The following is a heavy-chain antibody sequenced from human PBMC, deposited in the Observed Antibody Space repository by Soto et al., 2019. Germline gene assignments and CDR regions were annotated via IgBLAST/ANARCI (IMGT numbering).Heavy chain of an antibody. D-gene: IGHD4-17*01. Sequence: QLQLQESGSGLVKPSQTLSLTCAVSGGSISSGGYSWSWIRQPPGKGLEWIGYIYHSGSTYYNPSLKSRVTISVDRSKNQFSLKLSSVTAADTAVYYCASRDYGDYVFRTWGQGTLVTGSS. CDR3: ASRDYGDYVFRT. V-gene: IGHV4-30-2*01. CDR1: GGSISSGGYS. J-gene: IGHJ4*02. CDR2: IYHSGST.